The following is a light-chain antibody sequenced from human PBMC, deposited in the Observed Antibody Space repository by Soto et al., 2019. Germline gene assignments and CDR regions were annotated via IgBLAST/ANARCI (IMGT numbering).Light chain of an antibody. CDR3: QSYVSSLGGSWV. CDR2: GNS. V-gene: IGLV1-40*01. CDR1: SSNIGAGYD. Sequence: QSVLTQPPSVSGAPGQRVTISCTGSSSNIGAGYDVHWYQQLPGTAPKLLIYGNSNRPSGVPDRFSGSKSGTSASLAITGLQAEDEDDYYCQSYVSSLGGSWVFGGGTKLTVL. J-gene: IGLJ3*02.